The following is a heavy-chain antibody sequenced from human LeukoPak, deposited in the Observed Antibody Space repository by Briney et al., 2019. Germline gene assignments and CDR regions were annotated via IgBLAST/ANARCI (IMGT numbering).Heavy chain of an antibody. D-gene: IGHD3-22*01. CDR1: GDSISGSSYY. J-gene: IGHJ4*02. Sequence: PSETLSLTCTVSGDSISGSSYYWGWIRQPPGKGLEWIGSTFYNGRTYYKPSLKSRVTISVDTSKNQFSLKLSSVTAADTAVYYCARDHYDSSGYPFGYWGQGTLVTVSS. V-gene: IGHV4-39*07. CDR2: TFYNGRT. CDR3: ARDHYDSSGYPFGY.